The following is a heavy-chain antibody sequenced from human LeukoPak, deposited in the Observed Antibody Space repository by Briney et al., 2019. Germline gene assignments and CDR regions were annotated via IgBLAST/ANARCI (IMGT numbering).Heavy chain of an antibody. V-gene: IGHV3-13*01. CDR3: ARQSTPHGNFDY. D-gene: IGHD5-24*01. J-gene: IGHJ4*02. Sequence: GGSLRLSCAASGFTLSNYAMHWVRQPAGEGLEWVSALGTAGDTFYPGSVKGRFTISRDNAKKSLLLQMNSLRAEDTAIYYCARQSTPHGNFDYWGQGTLVTVSS. CDR2: LGTAGDT. CDR1: GFTLSNYA.